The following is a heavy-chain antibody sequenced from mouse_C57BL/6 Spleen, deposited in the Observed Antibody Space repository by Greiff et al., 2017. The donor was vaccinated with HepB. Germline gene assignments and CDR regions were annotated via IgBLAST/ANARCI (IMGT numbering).Heavy chain of an antibody. V-gene: IGHV1-66*01. J-gene: IGHJ4*01. CDR3: ARRDYYYGSSQGAMDY. CDR1: GYSFTSYY. CDR2: IYPGSGNT. D-gene: IGHD1-1*01. Sequence: QVQLQQSGPELVKPGASVKISCKASGYSFTSYYIHWVKQRPGQGLEWIGWIYPGSGNTKYNEKFKGKATLTADTSSSTAYMQLSSLTSEDSAVYCCARRDYYYGSSQGAMDYWGQGTSVTVSS.